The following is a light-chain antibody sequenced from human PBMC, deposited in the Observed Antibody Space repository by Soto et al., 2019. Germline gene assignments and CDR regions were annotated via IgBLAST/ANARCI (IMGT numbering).Light chain of an antibody. CDR2: GAS. CDR3: QQYGSSPPGT. V-gene: IGKV3-20*01. J-gene: IGKJ4*01. Sequence: EIVLTQSPGTLSLSPGERDTPSCRASQSVSSSYLAWYQQKPRQSPRRLTYGASSRATGIPDRFSGSGSGADFTLPISSLEPAGLAVYDWQQYGSSPPGTFGGGTQVESK. CDR1: QSVSSSY.